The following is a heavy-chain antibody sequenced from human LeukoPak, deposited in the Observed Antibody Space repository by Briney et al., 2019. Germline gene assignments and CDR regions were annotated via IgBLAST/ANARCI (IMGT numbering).Heavy chain of an antibody. CDR3: ARSVGEKTPFDY. CDR2: IYYSGST. CDR1: GGSISSYY. D-gene: IGHD3-10*01. Sequence: SETLSLTCTVSGGSISSYYCSWIRQPPGKGLEWIGYIYYSGSTNYNPSLKSRVTISVDTSKNQFSLKLSSVSAADTAVYYCARSVGEKTPFDYWGQGTLVTVSS. V-gene: IGHV4-59*01. J-gene: IGHJ4*02.